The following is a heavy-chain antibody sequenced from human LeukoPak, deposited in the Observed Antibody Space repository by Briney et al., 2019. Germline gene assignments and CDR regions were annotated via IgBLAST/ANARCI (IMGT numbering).Heavy chain of an antibody. V-gene: IGHV3-11*01. CDR2: INSGGDTV. CDR1: GFTFSEYY. CDR3: ARGKKSGNMGYHFDY. D-gene: IGHD5-12*01. Sequence: GGSPRLSCAASGFTFSEYYMSWIRQAPGKGLERISYINSGGDTVYYADSVKGRFTISRDNGKNSLYLQMNSLRAEDTAVYYCARGKKSGNMGYHFDYWGQGTLVTVSS. J-gene: IGHJ4*02.